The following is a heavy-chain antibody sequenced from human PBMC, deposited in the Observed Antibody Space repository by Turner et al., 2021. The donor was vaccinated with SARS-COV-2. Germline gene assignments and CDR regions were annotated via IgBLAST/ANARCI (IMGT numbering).Heavy chain of an antibody. J-gene: IGHJ4*02. Sequence: QVQPQQWGAGPLKPSETLSLICAVNGGSLSGYYWTWIRQPPGKGLEWIGEVHPYGTTSYNPSLKSRVSMSVDTSKNQFSLKLNSVTAADTAFYYCARGDDPRKSGVVWGQGTLVTVSS. CDR1: GGSLSGYY. CDR3: ARGDDPRKSGVV. V-gene: IGHV4-34*01. CDR2: VHPYGTT. D-gene: IGHD3-3*01.